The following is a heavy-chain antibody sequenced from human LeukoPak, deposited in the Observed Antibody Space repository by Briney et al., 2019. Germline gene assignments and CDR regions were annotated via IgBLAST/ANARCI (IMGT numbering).Heavy chain of an antibody. Sequence: ASVKVSCKVSGYTLTELSMHWVRQAPGKGLEWMGGFDPEDGETIYAQKFQGRVTMTEDTSTDTAYMELSSLRSEDTAVYYCATETMVRGVKDGLYYYGMDVWGQGTTVTVSS. CDR3: ATETMVRGVKDGLYYYGMDV. J-gene: IGHJ6*02. V-gene: IGHV1-24*01. CDR1: GYTLTELS. D-gene: IGHD3-10*01. CDR2: FDPEDGET.